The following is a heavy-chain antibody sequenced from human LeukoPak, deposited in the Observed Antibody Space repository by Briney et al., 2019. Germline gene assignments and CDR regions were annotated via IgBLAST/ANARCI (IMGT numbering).Heavy chain of an antibody. Sequence: SETPSLTCTVSGGSISSYYWSWIRQPPGKGLEWIGYIYYTGSTNYNPSLKSRVTISVDTSKNQFSLKLSSVTAADTAVYYCARASCGGDCYTQYYYYYGMDVWGPGTTVTVSS. J-gene: IGHJ6*02. CDR2: IYYTGST. CDR3: ARASCGGDCYTQYYYYYGMDV. D-gene: IGHD2-21*02. V-gene: IGHV4-59*01. CDR1: GGSISSYY.